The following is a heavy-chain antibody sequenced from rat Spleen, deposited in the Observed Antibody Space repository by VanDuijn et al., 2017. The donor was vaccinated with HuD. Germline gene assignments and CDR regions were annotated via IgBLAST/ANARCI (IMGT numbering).Heavy chain of an antibody. J-gene: IGHJ3*01. V-gene: IGHV5S10*01. Sequence: EVQLVESGGRLVQPGNSLKLSCAASGFTFSDHAMAWVRQFPKKGLEWVAIIIYDGSGTFYRDSVKGRFTISRDNAKNTLSLQMDSLRTEDTATYYCATPTPSVPFAYWGQGTLVTVSS. CDR2: IIYDGSGT. CDR3: ATPTPSVPFAY. CDR1: GFTFSDHA. D-gene: IGHD3-2*01.